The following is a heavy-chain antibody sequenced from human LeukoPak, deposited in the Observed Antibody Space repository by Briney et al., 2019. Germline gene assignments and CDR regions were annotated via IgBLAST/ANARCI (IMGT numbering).Heavy chain of an antibody. J-gene: IGHJ4*02. CDR1: GFTFGDYA. V-gene: IGHV3-23*01. Sequence: GGSLRLSCTASGFTFGDYAMSWVRQAPGKGLEWVSGISGSGDSTYYGDSVKGRVTISRDNSKNTLDLQMNSLRAEDTAVYYCAKSEAFNPHRSGSIVGHFEYWGQGTLVTVSS. CDR2: ISGSGDST. CDR3: AKSEAFNPHRSGSIVGHFEY. D-gene: IGHD3-10*01.